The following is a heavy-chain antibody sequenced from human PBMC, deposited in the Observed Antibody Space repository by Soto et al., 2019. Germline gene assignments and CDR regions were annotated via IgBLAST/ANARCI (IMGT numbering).Heavy chain of an antibody. CDR2: IDPSDSQT. D-gene: IGHD3-22*01. CDR3: ARLQSSYYDSSGSQYYYYYGMDV. CDR1: GYSFAGYW. V-gene: IGHV5-10-1*04. J-gene: IGHJ6*02. Sequence: PGESLKISCKGSGYSFAGYWITWVRQKPGKVLEWMLRIDPSDSQTYYSPSFQGQVTISADKSISTAYLQWSSLKASDTAMYYCARLQSSYYDSSGSQYYYYYGMDVWGQGTTVTVSS.